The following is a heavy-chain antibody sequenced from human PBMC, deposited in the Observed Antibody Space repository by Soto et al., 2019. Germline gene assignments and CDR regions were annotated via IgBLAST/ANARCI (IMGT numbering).Heavy chain of an antibody. V-gene: IGHV1-2*02. Sequence: GASVKVSCKASGYTFSDYYMHWVRQAPGEGLEWMGWINPNSGGTNYAQKFQGRVTMTRDTSISTAYMEVSGLISDDTAVYYCARDQVLYSSSSRLPPGPIDYWGQGTLVTVS. CDR2: INPNSGGT. CDR3: ARDQVLYSSSSRLPPGPIDY. J-gene: IGHJ4*02. CDR1: GYTFSDYY. D-gene: IGHD6-6*01.